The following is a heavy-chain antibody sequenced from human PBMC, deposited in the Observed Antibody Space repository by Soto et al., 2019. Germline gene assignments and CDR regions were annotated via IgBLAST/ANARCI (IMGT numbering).Heavy chain of an antibody. J-gene: IGHJ3*02. V-gene: IGHV3-30*18. CDR1: GFTFSPYG. D-gene: IGHD3-3*01. Sequence: QVQLVESGGGVVQPGRSRRLSCAASGFTFSPYGMHCVRQAPGTGLERVAVTSYDASKKYYGDSVKGRFTISRDNSMNAVYLQRDSLSAEDTAVYYCAKELGLWSGYLDAFDIWGQGTMVTVSS. CDR2: TSYDASKK. CDR3: AKELGLWSGYLDAFDI.